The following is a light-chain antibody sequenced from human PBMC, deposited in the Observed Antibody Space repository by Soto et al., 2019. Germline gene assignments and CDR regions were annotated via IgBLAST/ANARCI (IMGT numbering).Light chain of an antibody. CDR1: SSDIGAYAY. V-gene: IGLV2-14*03. CDR2: DVN. Sequence: QSVLTQPASVSGSPGQSIAISCTGTSSDIGAYAYVSWYQQHPGKIPKLIVFDVNYRPSGVSSRFSGSKSGNTASLTISGLQAEDEADYYCGSYTRSISVIFGGGTKVTVL. CDR3: GSYTRSISVI. J-gene: IGLJ2*01.